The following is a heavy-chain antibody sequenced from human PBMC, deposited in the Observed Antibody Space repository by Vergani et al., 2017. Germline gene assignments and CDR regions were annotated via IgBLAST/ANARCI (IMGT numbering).Heavy chain of an antibody. Sequence: QVHLVQSGAEVKKPGASVKVSCKASGYAFTSYHMHWVRQAPGQGLEWMGIINPSGGYTRYSQKFQGRVTMTRDTSTSTVFMELSSLRSEDTAVYYCAREGVTSMVRGVLSLTEVDPWGQGTLVIVSS. J-gene: IGHJ5*02. V-gene: IGHV1-46*03. CDR2: INPSGGYT. CDR1: GYAFTSYH. CDR3: AREGVTSMVRGVLSLTEVDP. D-gene: IGHD3-10*01.